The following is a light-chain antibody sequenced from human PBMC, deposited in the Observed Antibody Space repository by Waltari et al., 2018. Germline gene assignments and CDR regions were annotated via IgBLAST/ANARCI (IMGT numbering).Light chain of an antibody. CDR1: SSNIGNHY. Sequence: QFVLTQPPSVSAAPGPRVTISCSGGSSNIGNHYVSWYRQFPGTAPKLLIYENPGGPSGIPGRFSGSKSGTSATLAITGLQAGDEADYYCGTWDSSLSGAVFGGGTHLTVL. CDR2: ENP. J-gene: IGLJ7*01. V-gene: IGLV1-51*02. CDR3: GTWDSSLSGAV.